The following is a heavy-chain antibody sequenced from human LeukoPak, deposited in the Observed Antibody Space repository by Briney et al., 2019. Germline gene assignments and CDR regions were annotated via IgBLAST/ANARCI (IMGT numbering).Heavy chain of an antibody. J-gene: IGHJ4*02. CDR2: ISGSGGST. Sequence: GGSLRLSCAASGFTFSSYAMSWVRQAPGKGLENVSVISGSGGSTHYRDSVKGRFTISRDNSKNTLYLQMNSLRVEDTAVYYCAKDGTTTITFDYWGQGTLVTVSS. CDR1: GFTFSSYA. CDR3: AKDGTTTITFDY. V-gene: IGHV3-23*01. D-gene: IGHD1-1*01.